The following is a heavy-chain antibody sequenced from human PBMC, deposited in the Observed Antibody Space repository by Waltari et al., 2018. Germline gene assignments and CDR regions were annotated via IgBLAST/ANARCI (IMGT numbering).Heavy chain of an antibody. CDR2: ITSPSGYI. CDR3: AKTAVAGIYGAFDV. V-gene: IGHV3-21*01. Sequence: VFLVESGGGVVQPGDSLRLSCVSSGFNFNIYGMHWVRQAPGKALARASSITSPSGYIYYPDSLQGRFTISRDNARNSLILQLNSLTSEDTAIYYCAKTAVAGIYGAFDVWGRGTMVTVSA. CDR1: GFNFNIYG. D-gene: IGHD6-19*01. J-gene: IGHJ3*01.